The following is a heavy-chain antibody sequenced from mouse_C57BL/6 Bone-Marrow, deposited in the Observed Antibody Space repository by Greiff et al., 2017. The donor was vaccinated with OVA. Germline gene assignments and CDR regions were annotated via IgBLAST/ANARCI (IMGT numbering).Heavy chain of an antibody. CDR3: ARNEVTTVVSSYYFDY. D-gene: IGHD1-1*01. CDR2: IWSGGST. V-gene: IGHV2-2*01. CDR1: GFSLTSYG. Sequence: QVQLKESGPGLVQPSQCLSITCTVSGFSLTSYGVHWVRQSPGKGLEWLGVIWSGGSTDYNAAFISRLSISKDNSKSQVFFKMNSLQADDTAIYYCARNEVTTVVSSYYFDYWGQGTTLTVSS. J-gene: IGHJ2*01.